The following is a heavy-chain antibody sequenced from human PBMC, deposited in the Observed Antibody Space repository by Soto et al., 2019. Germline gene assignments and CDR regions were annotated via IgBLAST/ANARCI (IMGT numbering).Heavy chain of an antibody. J-gene: IGHJ1*01. CDR2: IYPCDSDT. V-gene: IGHV5-51*01. D-gene: IGHD6-19*01. CDR3: ARAHRNGWYQHSEF. Sequence: SVECLKISCQASGYTCANYWIGWVRQIPGKGLEWMGIIYPCDSDTRYGPSFQGHVTISADKSISTAYLQWSSLKASDTAIYYCARAHRNGWYQHSEFWGHGNLVTVSP. CDR1: GYTCANYW.